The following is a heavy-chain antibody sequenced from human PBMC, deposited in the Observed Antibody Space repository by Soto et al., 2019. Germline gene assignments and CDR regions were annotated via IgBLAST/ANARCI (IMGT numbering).Heavy chain of an antibody. J-gene: IGHJ5*02. CDR2: IVVGSGNT. CDR3: AAAIPSVRYYYDSSGYP. Sequence: SVKVSCKASGFTFTSSAVQWVRQARGQRLEWIGWIVVGSGNTNYAQKFQERVTITRDMSTSTAYMELSSLRSEDTAVYYCAAAIPSVRYYYDSSGYPWGQGTLVTVSS. D-gene: IGHD3-22*01. CDR1: GFTFTSSA. V-gene: IGHV1-58*01.